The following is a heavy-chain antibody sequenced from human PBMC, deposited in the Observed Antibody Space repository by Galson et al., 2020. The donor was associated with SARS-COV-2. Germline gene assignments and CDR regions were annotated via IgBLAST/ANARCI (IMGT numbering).Heavy chain of an antibody. CDR2: INPNSGGT. CDR3: ARDGTAMVTNGFDI. V-gene: IGHV1-2*02. Sequence: ASVKVSCKASGYTFAGYYMHWVRQAPGQGLEWMVWINPNSGGTNYAQKFQGRVTMTRDTSISIAYMELSRLRSDDTAVYYCARDGTAMVTNGFDIWGQGTMVTVSS. CDR1: GYTFAGYY. D-gene: IGHD5-18*01. J-gene: IGHJ3*02.